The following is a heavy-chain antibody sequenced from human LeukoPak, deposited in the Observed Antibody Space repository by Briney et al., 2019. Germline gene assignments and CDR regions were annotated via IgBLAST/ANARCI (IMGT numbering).Heavy chain of an antibody. CDR1: GGSLSSYY. V-gene: IGHV4-59*08. Sequence: PSETLSLTCTVSGGSLSSYYWSWIRQPPGKGLEWIGYIYYSGSTNYKPSLKSRATISVDTSKNQFSLKLSSVTAADTAVYYCARQHSDTAMVTPYGMDVWGQGTTVTVSS. D-gene: IGHD5-18*01. J-gene: IGHJ6*02. CDR2: IYYSGST. CDR3: ARQHSDTAMVTPYGMDV.